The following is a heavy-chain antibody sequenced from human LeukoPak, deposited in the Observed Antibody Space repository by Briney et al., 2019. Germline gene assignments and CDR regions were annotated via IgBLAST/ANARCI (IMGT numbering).Heavy chain of an antibody. CDR1: GGSISSYY. D-gene: IGHD3-3*01. Sequence: SETLSLTCTVSGGSISSYYWSWIRQPPGKGLEWIGYIYYSGSTNYNPSLKSRVTISVDTSKNQFSLKLSSVTAADTAVYYCARDATILGVVGPFDYWGQGTLVTVSS. CDR3: ARDATILGVVGPFDY. CDR2: IYYSGST. V-gene: IGHV4-59*01. J-gene: IGHJ4*02.